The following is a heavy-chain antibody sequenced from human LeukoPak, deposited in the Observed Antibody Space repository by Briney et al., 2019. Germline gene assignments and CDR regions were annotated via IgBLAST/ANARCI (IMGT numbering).Heavy chain of an antibody. J-gene: IGHJ3*02. D-gene: IGHD4-17*01. CDR3: ARDRAVTTVINDAFDI. CDR1: GLTFSFYS. V-gene: IGHV3-48*01. CDR2: ISSSGSTI. Sequence: GGSLRLSCAASGLTFSFYSMNWVRPAPGKGLEWVSYISSSGSTIYYADSVKGRFTISRDNSKNTLYLQMNSLRAEDTAVYYCARDRAVTTVINDAFDIWGQGTMVTVSS.